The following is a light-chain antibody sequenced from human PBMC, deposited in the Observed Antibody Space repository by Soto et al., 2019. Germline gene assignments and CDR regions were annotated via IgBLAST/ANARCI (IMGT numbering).Light chain of an antibody. CDR2: DVS. CDR3: QQYDSYSPYT. J-gene: IGKJ2*01. V-gene: IGKV1-5*01. Sequence: DIQMTQSPSTLSASVGDRVTITCRASQRITNWLAWYQQKPGKAPDLLIYDVSRLESGVPSRFSGSGSGTEFTLTISSLQPADSATYYCQQYDSYSPYTFGQGTSLEI. CDR1: QRITNW.